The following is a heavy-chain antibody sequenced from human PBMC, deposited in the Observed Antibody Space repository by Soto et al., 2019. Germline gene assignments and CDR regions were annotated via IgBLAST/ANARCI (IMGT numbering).Heavy chain of an antibody. Sequence: PSETLSLTCAVSGDSISSAYWWAWIRQPPGKWLEWVASIYHSGTTYYNPSLTSRATISVDTSKNQFSLSLSSMTAADKAVYYCARGGGYDSFDFWGQGIQVTVSS. V-gene: IGHV4-38-2*01. D-gene: IGHD2-15*01. CDR3: ARGGGYDSFDF. J-gene: IGHJ4*02. CDR1: GDSISSAYW. CDR2: IYHSGTT.